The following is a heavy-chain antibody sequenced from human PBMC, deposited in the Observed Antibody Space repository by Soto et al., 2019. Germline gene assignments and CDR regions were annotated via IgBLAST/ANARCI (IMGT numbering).Heavy chain of an antibody. D-gene: IGHD5-12*01. Sequence: QVQLQESGPGLVKPSQTLSLSCTVSGGSISSGDYYWSWIRQPPGKGLEWIGYIYYSGSTYYNPSLKSRVTISVDTYKNQFSLKLSSVTAADTAVYYCARGRRDGYNWEHNWFDPWGQGTLVTVSS. J-gene: IGHJ5*02. V-gene: IGHV4-30-4*01. CDR2: IYYSGST. CDR1: GGSISSGDYY. CDR3: ARGRRDGYNWEHNWFDP.